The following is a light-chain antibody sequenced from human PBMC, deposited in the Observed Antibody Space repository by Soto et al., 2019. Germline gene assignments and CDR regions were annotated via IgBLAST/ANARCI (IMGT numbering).Light chain of an antibody. CDR1: GSNFGINY. CDR2: DNN. Sequence: QSVLTQPPSVSAAPGQRVTISCSGGGSNFGINYVSWYQQLPGTAPKLLIYDNNKRPSGIPDRFSGSKSGTSATLGITGLQTGDEADYYCGTWDSSLSAGRVFGGGTKLTVL. J-gene: IGLJ2*01. CDR3: GTWDSSLSAGRV. V-gene: IGLV1-51*01.